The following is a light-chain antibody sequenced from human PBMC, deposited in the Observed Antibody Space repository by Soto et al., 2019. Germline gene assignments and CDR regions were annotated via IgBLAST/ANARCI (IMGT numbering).Light chain of an antibody. CDR2: DAS. Sequence: DIQMTQSPSTLSVSVGDRVTITCRASQRISSWLAWYQQKPGKAPKLLIYDASSLESGVPSRFSGSGSGTEFTLTFSTLQPDDFASYYCQQYKIYGTFGQGTKVNIK. CDR1: QRISSW. J-gene: IGKJ1*01. V-gene: IGKV1-5*01. CDR3: QQYKIYGT.